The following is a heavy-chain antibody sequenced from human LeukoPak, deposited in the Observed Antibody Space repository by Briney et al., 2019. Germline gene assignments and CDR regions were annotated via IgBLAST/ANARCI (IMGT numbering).Heavy chain of an antibody. CDR2: ISAYNGNT. V-gene: IGHV1-18*01. D-gene: IGHD3-10*01. CDR1: GYTFTSYG. J-gene: IGHJ5*02. Sequence: GASVKVSCKASGYTFTSYGISWVRQAPGQGLEWMGWISAYNGNTNYAQKLQGRVTMTTDTSTSTAYMELRSLRSDDTAVYYCARDLYLSVITMVRGNWFDPWGQGTLVTVSS. CDR3: ARDLYLSVITMVRGNWFDP.